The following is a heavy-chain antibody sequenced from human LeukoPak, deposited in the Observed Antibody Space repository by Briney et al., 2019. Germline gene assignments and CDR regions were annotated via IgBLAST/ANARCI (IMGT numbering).Heavy chain of an antibody. CDR2: INNSSRYI. J-gene: IGHJ6*02. D-gene: IGHD7-27*01. Sequence: GGSLRLSCAPSAFTFNNYTLNWVRPVPGKGLEWVSSINNSSRYISYADSVNGRLTISRDNAKNSLYLQMNSLRAEDTAVYYCARDLGIVYYYGMDVWGQGTTVIVSS. CDR3: ARDLGIVYYYGMDV. V-gene: IGHV3-21*01. CDR1: AFTFNNYT.